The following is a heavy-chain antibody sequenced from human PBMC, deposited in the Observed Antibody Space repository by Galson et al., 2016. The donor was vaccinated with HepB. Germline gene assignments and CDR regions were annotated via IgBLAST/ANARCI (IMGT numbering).Heavy chain of an antibody. Sequence: SVKVSCKASGYSFTSYYMHWVRQAPGRGLEWMGMINPSGGSTSYAQNFQGRVTMTWDTSTSTVYMELSRLRSDDTAVYYCARGTYSSGPPWFDPWGQGTLVTVSS. CDR3: ARGTYSSGPPWFDP. D-gene: IGHD6-19*01. CDR2: INPSGGST. CDR1: GYSFTSYY. V-gene: IGHV1-46*01. J-gene: IGHJ5*02.